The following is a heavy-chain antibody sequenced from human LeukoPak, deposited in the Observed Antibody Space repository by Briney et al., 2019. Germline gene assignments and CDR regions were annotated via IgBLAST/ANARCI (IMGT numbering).Heavy chain of an antibody. Sequence: GGSLRLSCAASGFTFSSYAMSWVRQAPGKGLEWVSAISGSGGSTYYADSVKGRFTISRDNSKNTLYLQMSSLRAEDTAVYYCAKDLGYYDSSGNDYWGQGTLVTVSS. CDR1: GFTFSSYA. D-gene: IGHD3-22*01. J-gene: IGHJ4*02. CDR3: AKDLGYYDSSGNDY. CDR2: ISGSGGST. V-gene: IGHV3-23*01.